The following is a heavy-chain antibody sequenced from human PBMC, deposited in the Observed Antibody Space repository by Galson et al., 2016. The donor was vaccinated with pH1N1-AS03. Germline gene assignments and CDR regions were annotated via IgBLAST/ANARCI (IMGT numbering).Heavy chain of an antibody. CDR3: ARRGHCTGSSCYDLDS. J-gene: IGHJ4*02. CDR1: GDSFNTYW. V-gene: IGHV5-51*03. D-gene: IGHD2-2*01. CDR2: IYPGDSDT. Sequence: QSGAEVKKPGESLKISCKGSGDSFNTYWIGWVRQMPGKGLEWMGIIYPGDSDTRYSPSFQGHVTISADASISTASLPWSGLKASDTAIYYCARRGHCTGSSCYDLDSWGQETMVTVSS.